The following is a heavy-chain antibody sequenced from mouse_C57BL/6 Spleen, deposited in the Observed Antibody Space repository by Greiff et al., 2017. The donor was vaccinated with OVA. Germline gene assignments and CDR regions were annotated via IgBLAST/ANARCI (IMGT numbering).Heavy chain of an antibody. V-gene: IGHV1-54*01. D-gene: IGHD3-1*01. CDR2: INPGSGGT. Sequence: VKLMESGAELVRPGTSVKVSCKASGYAFTNYLIEWVKQRPGQGLEWIGVINPGSGGTNYNEKFKGKATLTADKSSSTAYMQLSSLTSEDSAVYFCARSRDYGDYWGQGTTLTVSS. J-gene: IGHJ2*01. CDR1: GYAFTNYL. CDR3: ARSRDYGDY.